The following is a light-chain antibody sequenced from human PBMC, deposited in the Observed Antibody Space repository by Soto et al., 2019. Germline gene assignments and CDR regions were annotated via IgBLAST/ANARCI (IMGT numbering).Light chain of an antibody. CDR1: QSVSSY. Sequence: DIVLTQSPATPSLSPGERATLSCSATQSVSSYLAWYQQKPGQAPRLLIYGASSRAPGIPDRFSGSGSGTAFTLTISRLETEDYAVYYCQQYGHSLWTFGQGTKVDIK. J-gene: IGKJ1*01. CDR3: QQYGHSLWT. CDR2: GAS. V-gene: IGKV3-20*01.